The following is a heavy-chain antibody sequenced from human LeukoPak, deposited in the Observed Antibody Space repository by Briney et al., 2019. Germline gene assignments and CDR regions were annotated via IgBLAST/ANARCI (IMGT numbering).Heavy chain of an antibody. CDR3: ARDSDCSGGSCYADY. CDR1: GFTFSYYT. V-gene: IGHV3-21*01. Sequence: GGSLRLSCAASGFTFSYYTLNWVRQAPGKGLEWISSINGRSDYIYYADSVRGRFTISRDDAKSSLSLQMNSLRVDDTAVYYCARDSDCSGGSCYADYWGQGTLVTVSS. D-gene: IGHD2-15*01. J-gene: IGHJ4*02. CDR2: INGRSDYI.